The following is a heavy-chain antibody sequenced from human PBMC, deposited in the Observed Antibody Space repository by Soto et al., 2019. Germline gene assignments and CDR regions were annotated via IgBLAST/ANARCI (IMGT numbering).Heavy chain of an antibody. CDR2: IYYSGSI. V-gene: IGHV4-28*05. CDR3: ARSRGGGYYYAIDV. D-gene: IGHD3-16*01. J-gene: IGHJ6*01. Sequence: ETLSLTFDVSNYSISSSNWWGWIRQSPGKGLEWIGYIYYSGSIYYNPSLKSRVTMSVDTSKNQFSLKLTSVSAVDTAVYHCARSRGGGYYYAIDVWGQGTTVTVSS. CDR1: NYSISSSNW.